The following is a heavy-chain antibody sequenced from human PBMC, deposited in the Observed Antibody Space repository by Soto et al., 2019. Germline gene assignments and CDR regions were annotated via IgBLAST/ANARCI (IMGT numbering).Heavy chain of an antibody. CDR1: GFTFSNYG. Sequence: PGGSLRLSCAASGFTFSNYGMHWVRRAPGKGLEWVAIIWHDGNNKYYADSVRGRFIISRDNSKNRLYLQMNSLRAEDTAVYYCASDLVGASDSYGLDVWGQGTPVTVS. D-gene: IGHD1-26*01. V-gene: IGHV3-33*01. J-gene: IGHJ6*02. CDR3: ASDLVGASDSYGLDV. CDR2: IWHDGNNK.